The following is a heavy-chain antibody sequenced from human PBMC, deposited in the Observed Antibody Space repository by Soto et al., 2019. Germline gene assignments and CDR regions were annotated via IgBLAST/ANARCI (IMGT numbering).Heavy chain of an antibody. CDR2: ISGSGGST. CDR1: GFTFSSYA. V-gene: IGHV3-23*01. D-gene: IGHD6-19*01. CDR3: AKDRGSGWYNYYYGMDV. J-gene: IGHJ6*02. Sequence: EVQLLESGGGLVQPGGSLRLSCAASGFTFSSYAMSWVRQAPGKGLEWVSAISGSGGSTYYADSVKGRFTISRDNSKNTLYLQMNSLRAEDTAVYYCAKDRGSGWYNYYYGMDVWGQGTTVTVSS.